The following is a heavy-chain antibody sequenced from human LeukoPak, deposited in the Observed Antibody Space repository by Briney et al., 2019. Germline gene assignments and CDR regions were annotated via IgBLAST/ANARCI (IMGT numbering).Heavy chain of an antibody. CDR1: GGSISGYH. Sequence: SETLSLTCSVSGGSISGYHWSWIRQPPGKGLEWIGDIYYSGSTNYNPSLKSRVTISVDTSKNQFSLRLSSVTAADTAVYYCARHTHTSGSYYRGDFDYWGQGTLVTVSS. CDR3: ARHTHTSGSYYRGDFDY. D-gene: IGHD1-26*01. CDR2: IYYSGST. V-gene: IGHV4-59*08. J-gene: IGHJ4*02.